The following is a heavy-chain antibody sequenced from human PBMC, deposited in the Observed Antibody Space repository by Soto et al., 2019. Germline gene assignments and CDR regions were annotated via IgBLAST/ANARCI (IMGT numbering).Heavy chain of an antibody. V-gene: IGHV1-18*01. CDR2: ISVYNGYT. CDR3: ARDHDVGWYIHDYVY. CDR1: GYTFINHG. J-gene: IGHJ4*02. D-gene: IGHD6-19*01. Sequence: QVQLVQSGAEVKKPGASVKVSCKASGYTFINHGISWVRQAPGQGFVWMGWISVYNGYTSYAPKFQARVTMTTVTSTTTAYMELRSRRSDDTYVYYFARDHDVGWYIHDYVYWSQGTLVTVCS.